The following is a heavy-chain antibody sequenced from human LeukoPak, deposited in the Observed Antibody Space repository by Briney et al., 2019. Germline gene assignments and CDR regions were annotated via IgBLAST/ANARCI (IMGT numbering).Heavy chain of an antibody. CDR1: GFTFSRYA. CDR2: ISGSGGST. D-gene: IGHD6-19*01. V-gene: IGHV3-23*01. CDR3: AKELDSSDLYYFDY. J-gene: IGHJ4*02. Sequence: PGGSLGLSCAASGFTFSRYAMSWVRQAPGKGLEWVSAISGSGGSTYYADSVKGRFTISRDNSKNTLYLQMSSLRAEDTAVYYCAKELDSSDLYYFDYWGQGTLVTVSS.